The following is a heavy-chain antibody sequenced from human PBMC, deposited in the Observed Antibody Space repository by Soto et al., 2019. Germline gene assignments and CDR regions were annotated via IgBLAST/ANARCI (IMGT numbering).Heavy chain of an antibody. V-gene: IGHV3-23*01. Sequence: PGGSLRLSCVASGFTFSTYAMSWVRQAPGKGLEWVSGIGGNGVTTHYADSVRGRFTISRDNSKNMVYLQMNSLRVEDTAVYYCAKTLYGGCDYWGRGTQVTSPQ. CDR1: GFTFSTYA. CDR3: AKTLYGGCDY. J-gene: IGHJ4*02. CDR2: IGGNGVTT. D-gene: IGHD5-12*01.